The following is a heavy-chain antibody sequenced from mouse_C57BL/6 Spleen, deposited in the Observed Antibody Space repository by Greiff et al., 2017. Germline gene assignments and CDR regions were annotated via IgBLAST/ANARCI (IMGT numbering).Heavy chain of an antibody. Sequence: QVQLQQPGAELVKPGASVKLSCKASGYTFPSYWMHWVMQRPGRGLEWIGRIDPNSGGTKYNEKFQDKATLTVDKPYSTAYMQLRSLTSENSAVYYCARGGSSYPYYAMDYWGQGTSGTVSS. D-gene: IGHD1-1*01. J-gene: IGHJ4*01. V-gene: IGHV1-72*01. CDR1: GYTFPSYW. CDR3: ARGGSSYPYYAMDY. CDR2: IDPNSGGT.